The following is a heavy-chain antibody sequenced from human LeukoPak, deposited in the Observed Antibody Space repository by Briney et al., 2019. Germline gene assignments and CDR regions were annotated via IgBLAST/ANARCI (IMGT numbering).Heavy chain of an antibody. CDR3: ARVRTTVTVFDY. Sequence: PSETLSLTCTVSGDSISSSNCYWGWIRQPPGRGLEWIGSIYYSGSTYYNPSLKSRVTISVDTSKNQFSLKLSSVTAADTAVYYCARVRTTVTVFDYWGQETLVTVSS. V-gene: IGHV4-39*07. J-gene: IGHJ4*02. CDR2: IYYSGST. CDR1: GDSISSSNCY. D-gene: IGHD4-17*01.